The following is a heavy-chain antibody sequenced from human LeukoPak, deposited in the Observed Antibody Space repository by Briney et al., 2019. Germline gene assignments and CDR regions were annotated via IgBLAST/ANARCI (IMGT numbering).Heavy chain of an antibody. CDR3: AKEYHYGMDV. Sequence: GGSLRLSCAASGFTFSSYSMNWVRQAPGKGLEWVSGISWNSGSIGYADSVKGRFTISRDNAKNSLYLQMNSLRAEDTALYYCAKEYHYGMDVWGQGTTVTVSS. CDR2: ISWNSGSI. CDR1: GFTFSSYS. V-gene: IGHV3-9*01. J-gene: IGHJ6*02.